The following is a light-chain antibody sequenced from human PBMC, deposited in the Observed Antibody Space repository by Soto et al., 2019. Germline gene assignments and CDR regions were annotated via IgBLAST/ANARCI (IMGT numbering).Light chain of an antibody. J-gene: IGLJ1*01. Sequence: QSALTQPASVSGSPGESITISCTGTSSDVGAYDYVSWYQQHPDKAPKLIIYEVSHRPSGVSNRFSGSKSVNTATLTISGLQAEDEADYYCSSYTSSSTGVFGTGTKLTVL. CDR3: SSYTSSSTGV. CDR1: SSDVGAYDY. V-gene: IGLV2-14*03. CDR2: EVS.